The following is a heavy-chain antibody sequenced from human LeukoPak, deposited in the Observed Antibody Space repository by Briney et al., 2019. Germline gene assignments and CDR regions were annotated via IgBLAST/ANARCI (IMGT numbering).Heavy chain of an antibody. J-gene: IGHJ3*02. CDR3: ARALVVDGSPFGAFDI. D-gene: IGHD2-15*01. CDR2: INHSGST. Sequence: SETLSLTCAVYGGSFSGYYWSWIRQPPGKGLEWIGEINHSGSTNYNPSLKSRVTISVDTSKNQFSLKLSSVTAADTAVYYCARALVVDGSPFGAFDIWGQGTMVTVSS. CDR1: GGSFSGYY. V-gene: IGHV4-34*01.